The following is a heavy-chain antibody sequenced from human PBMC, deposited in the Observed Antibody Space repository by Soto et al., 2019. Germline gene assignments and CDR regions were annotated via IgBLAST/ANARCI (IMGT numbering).Heavy chain of an antibody. CDR2: TYYRSKWYG. D-gene: IGHD6-19*01. J-gene: IGHJ3*02. V-gene: IGHV6-1*01. Sequence: SQTLSLTCGISGDSVSSNNAVWSWIRQSPSGGLEWLGGTYYRSKWYGDYAVSVKSRITINSDSSKNQFSLQLNSVTPEDTAVYYCARDHEDSSGPGAFDIWGQGTMVTVSS. CDR3: ARDHEDSSGPGAFDI. CDR1: GDSVSSNNAV.